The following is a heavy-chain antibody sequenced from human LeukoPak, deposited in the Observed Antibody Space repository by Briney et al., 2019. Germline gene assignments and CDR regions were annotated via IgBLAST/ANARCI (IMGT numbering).Heavy chain of an antibody. CDR2: IYHSGST. J-gene: IGHJ4*02. CDR3: ARVGSYYGSGSPYYFDY. D-gene: IGHD3-10*01. Sequence: SETLSLTCTVSGYSISSGYYWGWIRQPPGKGLEWIGSIYHSGSTYYNPSLKSRVTISVDTSKNQFSLKLSSVTAADTAVYYCARVGSYYGSGSPYYFDYWGQGTLVTVSS. V-gene: IGHV4-38-2*02. CDR1: GYSISSGYY.